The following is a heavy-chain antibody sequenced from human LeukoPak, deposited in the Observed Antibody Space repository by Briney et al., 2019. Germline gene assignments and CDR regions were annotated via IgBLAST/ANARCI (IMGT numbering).Heavy chain of an antibody. Sequence: PGRSLRLSCAASGFTFSRYGMHWVRQAPGKGLEWLAVIWYDESNSFYADSVKGRFTISRDNSKKTLYLQLNRLRAEDTAVYFCAKSFLELEAYEYCMDVWGKGTPVTVSS. D-gene: IGHD1-26*01. CDR3: AKSFLELEAYEYCMDV. CDR2: IWYDESNS. J-gene: IGHJ6*03. V-gene: IGHV3-33*06. CDR1: GFTFSRYG.